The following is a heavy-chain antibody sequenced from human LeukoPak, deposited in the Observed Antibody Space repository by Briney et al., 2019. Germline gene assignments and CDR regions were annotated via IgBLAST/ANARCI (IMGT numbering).Heavy chain of an antibody. J-gene: IGHJ6*03. CDR1: GGSISPYY. D-gene: IGHD1-26*01. Sequence: SETLSLTCTVSGGSISPYYWSWIRQSPGKGLEWIGYIFYSGNTNYNPSLKSRVTISLDTSKNQFSLRLSAVTATDTAVYYCAREEVERRVGYYYCYMDVWGKGTTVIVSS. CDR2: IFYSGNT. CDR3: AREEVERRVGYYYCYMDV. V-gene: IGHV4-59*01.